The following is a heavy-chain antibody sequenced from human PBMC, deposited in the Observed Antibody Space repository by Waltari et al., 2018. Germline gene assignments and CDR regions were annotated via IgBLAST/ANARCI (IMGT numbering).Heavy chain of an antibody. V-gene: IGHV3-23*01. D-gene: IGHD3-9*01. CDR1: GFTFSGNA. Sequence: EVELLESGGGLVQPGGSLRLSCTTSGFTFSGNAMGWVRQAPGKGLEVGSGIGSDLNTHYADSVKGRFTISRDNSKNTLYLQMNSLRAEDTALYYCVKDIFRWAFDIWGQGTMVTVSS. CDR2: IGSDLNT. CDR3: VKDIFRWAFDI. J-gene: IGHJ3*02.